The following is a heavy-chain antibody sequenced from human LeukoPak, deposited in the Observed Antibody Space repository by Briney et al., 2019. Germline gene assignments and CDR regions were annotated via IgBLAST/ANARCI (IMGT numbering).Heavy chain of an antibody. D-gene: IGHD1-26*01. V-gene: IGHV3-23*01. CDR2: ISGSGAST. CDR1: GFTFSGYA. J-gene: IGHJ4*02. Sequence: GGSLRLSCAASGFTFSGYAMSWVRQAPGKGLEWVSAISGSGASTYYADSVTGRFTISRDNSRNTLYLQMNSLRGDDTAVYYCAKDVGKWESLHFFDYWGQGTLVTVSS. CDR3: AKDVGKWESLHFFDY.